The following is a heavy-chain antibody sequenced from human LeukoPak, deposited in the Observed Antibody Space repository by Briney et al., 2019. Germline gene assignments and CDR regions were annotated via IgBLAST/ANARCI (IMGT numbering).Heavy chain of an antibody. CDR3: AREDYYYYMDV. Sequence: PSETLSLTCTVSGGSISSYYWSWIRQPPGKGLEWIGYIYYSGSTNYNPSLKSRVTISVDTSKNQFSLKLSSVTAADTAVYYCAREDYYYYMDVWGKGTTVTASS. J-gene: IGHJ6*03. CDR2: IYYSGST. V-gene: IGHV4-59*01. CDR1: GGSISSYY.